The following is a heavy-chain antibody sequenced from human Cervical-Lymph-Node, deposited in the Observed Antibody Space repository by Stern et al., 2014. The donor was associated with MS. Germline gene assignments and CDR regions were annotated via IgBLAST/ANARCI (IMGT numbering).Heavy chain of an antibody. V-gene: IGHV3-15*01. CDR3: TAGTGRTDFDY. CDR2: FKSKVDDGTT. Sequence: EVQLVESGAGLVKPGESLRLSCAASGFTFSNAWMSWVRQAPGQGPEWDGSFKSKVDDGTTQYAAPVKGRFIISRDDSKNMLYLQMNSLRTEDTAVYYCTAGTGRTDFDYWGQGTLVTVSS. CDR1: GFTFSNAW. J-gene: IGHJ4*02. D-gene: IGHD3-10*01.